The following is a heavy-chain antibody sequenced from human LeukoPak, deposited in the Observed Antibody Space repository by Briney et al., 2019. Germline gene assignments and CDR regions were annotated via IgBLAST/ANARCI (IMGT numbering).Heavy chain of an antibody. D-gene: IGHD4-17*01. Sequence: ASVKVSCKASGYTFTGYYMHWVRQAPGQGLEWMGWMNPNSGNTGYAQKFQGRVTMTRNTSISTAYMELSSLRSEDTAVYYCARGDTVTTSNYWGQGTLVTVSS. CDR3: ARGDTVTTSNY. CDR1: GYTFTGYY. CDR2: MNPNSGNT. J-gene: IGHJ4*02. V-gene: IGHV1-8*02.